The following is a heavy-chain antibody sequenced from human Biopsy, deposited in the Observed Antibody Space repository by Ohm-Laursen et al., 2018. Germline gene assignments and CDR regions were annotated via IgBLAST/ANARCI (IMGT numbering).Heavy chain of an antibody. J-gene: IGHJ6*02. CDR1: GGSFSGYY. D-gene: IGHD3-16*01. CDR2: INHRGSA. Sequence: PSETLSLTCAAYGGSFSGYYWTWIRQPPGKGLEWIGEINHRGSASYNPSLKSRITVLVDTSKNQFSLKLRSVSAADTAVYFCARALDYYDPYYYYAMDVWGQGTSVTVSS. V-gene: IGHV4-34*01. CDR3: ARALDYYDPYYYYAMDV.